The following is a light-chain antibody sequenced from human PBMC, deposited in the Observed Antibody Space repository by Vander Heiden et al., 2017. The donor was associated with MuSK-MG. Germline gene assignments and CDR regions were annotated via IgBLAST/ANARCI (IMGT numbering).Light chain of an antibody. V-gene: IGLV5-37*01. Sequence: QPVLTQPPSSSASPGESARRTCTLPSDINVGSYNIHWYQQKPGSPHRYLLYHSLVADKGQGSGVPSRFPGSKYASGNTGTLPSDGLQAEEDADYYCMIWTSIRAVVGGGTKLTVL. J-gene: IGLJ2*01. CDR3: MIWTSIRAV. CDR2: HSLVADK. CDR1: SDINVGSYN.